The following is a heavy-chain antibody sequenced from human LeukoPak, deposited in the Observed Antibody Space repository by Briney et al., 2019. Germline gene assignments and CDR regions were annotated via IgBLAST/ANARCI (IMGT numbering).Heavy chain of an antibody. CDR3: ARLYASGSSDY. CDR2: INADGGST. Sequence: PGGSLRLSCAASGFTFSGYWMHWVRRAPGKGLVWVSHINADGGSTSYADSVKGRFTISRDNAKNTLYLHMNSLRAEDTAVYYCARLYASGSSDYWAQGTLVTVSS. V-gene: IGHV3-74*01. CDR1: GFTFSGYW. J-gene: IGHJ4*02. D-gene: IGHD3-10*01.